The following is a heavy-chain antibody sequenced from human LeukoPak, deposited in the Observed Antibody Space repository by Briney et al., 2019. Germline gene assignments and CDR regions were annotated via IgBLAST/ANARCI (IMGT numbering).Heavy chain of an antibody. Sequence: GGSLRLSCAASGVTFSSLWMTWVRQAPGKGLEWVANINPDGSVKNYVDSMRGRFTFSRDNAKNSLYLQMNSLRAEDTAVYYCARDRGYNSFDYWGQGTLVTVSS. J-gene: IGHJ4*02. D-gene: IGHD3-10*01. CDR1: GVTFSSLW. CDR3: ARDRGYNSFDY. CDR2: INPDGSVK. V-gene: IGHV3-7*01.